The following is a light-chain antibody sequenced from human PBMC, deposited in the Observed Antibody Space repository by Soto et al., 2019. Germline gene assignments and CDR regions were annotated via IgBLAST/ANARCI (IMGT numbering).Light chain of an antibody. CDR3: QQRKNWPPIT. CDR1: QSVSSY. Sequence: EIVLTQSPATLSLSPGERATLSCRASQSVSSYLGWYQQRPGQTPRLLIYDASNRATGIPARFSGSGSGTEFTLTISSLEPEDFAVYYCQQRKNWPPITFGQGTRLEI. CDR2: DAS. V-gene: IGKV3-11*01. J-gene: IGKJ5*01.